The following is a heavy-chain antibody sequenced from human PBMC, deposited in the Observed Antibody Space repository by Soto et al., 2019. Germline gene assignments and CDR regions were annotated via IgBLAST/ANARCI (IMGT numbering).Heavy chain of an antibody. D-gene: IGHD3-10*01. CDR3: ARLPSVRITMVRGLDSPFDP. CDR1: GYTFTSYG. J-gene: IGHJ5*02. V-gene: IGHV1-18*04. CDR2: ISAYNGNT. Sequence: GASVKVSCKASGYTFTSYGISWVRQAPGQGLEWMGWISAYNGNTNYAQKLQGRVTMTTDTSTSTAYMELRSLRSDDTAVYYCARLPSVRITMVRGLDSPFDPWGQGTLVTVSS.